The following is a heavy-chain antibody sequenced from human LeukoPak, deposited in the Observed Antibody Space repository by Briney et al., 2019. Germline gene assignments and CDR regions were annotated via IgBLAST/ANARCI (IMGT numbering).Heavy chain of an antibody. J-gene: IGHJ4*02. CDR2: VDPEDGET. V-gene: IGHV1-69-2*01. CDR3: ATQPYDYGDVDY. D-gene: IGHD4-17*01. CDR1: GYTFTDYY. Sequence: GASVKISCKASGYTFTDYYMHWVHQAPGKGLEWMGRVDPEDGETIYAEKFQGRVTITADTSTDTAYMELSSLRSEDTAVYYCATQPYDYGDVDYWGQGTLVTVSS.